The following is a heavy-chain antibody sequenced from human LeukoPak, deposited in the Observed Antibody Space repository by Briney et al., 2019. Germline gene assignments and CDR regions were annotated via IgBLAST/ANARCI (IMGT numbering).Heavy chain of an antibody. CDR1: VFTFSSYS. D-gene: IGHD3-10*01. CDR3: ARDGWFGDYNWFDP. CDR2: ISSASNTI. V-gene: IGHV3-48*01. Sequence: GGSLRLSCAASVFTFSSYSMNWVRQAPGKGLEWISYISSASNTIYYADSVKGRFTISRDNAKNSVYLQMNSLRAEDTAMYYCARDGWFGDYNWFDPWGQGTLVTVSS. J-gene: IGHJ5*02.